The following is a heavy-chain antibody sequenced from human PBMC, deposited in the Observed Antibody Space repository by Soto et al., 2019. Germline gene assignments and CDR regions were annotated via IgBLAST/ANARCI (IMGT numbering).Heavy chain of an antibody. V-gene: IGHV3-7*03. CDR1: GFTFSSYW. J-gene: IGHJ5*02. Sequence: EVQLVESGGGLVQPGGSLRLSCAASGFTFSSYWMTWVRQAPGKGLEWVANIKQDGSEKDYVDSVKGRFTISRDNAKNSRYLQMNSLRAEDTAVYYCASRIPITMFRGVIITGPFGPWGQGTLVTVSS. CDR3: ASRIPITMFRGVIITGPFGP. D-gene: IGHD3-10*01. CDR2: IKQDGSEK.